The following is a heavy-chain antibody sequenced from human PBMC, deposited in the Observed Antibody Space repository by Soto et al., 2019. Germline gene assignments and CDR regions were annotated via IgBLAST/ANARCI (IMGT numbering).Heavy chain of an antibody. Sequence: PVGPPKTSCKVTGNTISNYWIRWVRQMHGKGLEWMGIIYPGDSDTKYNPSFQGQVPISADKSITTTYLRWTSLKASDTAIYYCAASIFYYGMDVWGQGTTVTVSS. CDR2: IYPGDSDT. J-gene: IGHJ6*02. CDR3: AASIFYYGMDV. V-gene: IGHV5-51*01. CDR1: GNTISNYW.